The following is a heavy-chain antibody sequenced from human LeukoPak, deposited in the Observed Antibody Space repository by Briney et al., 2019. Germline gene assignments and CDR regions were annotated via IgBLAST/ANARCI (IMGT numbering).Heavy chain of an antibody. CDR2: TYYRSKWYN. J-gene: IGHJ4*02. CDR1: GDSVSSNSAA. V-gene: IGHV6-1*01. CDR3: ARDSGLSSVVGRIAARPFDY. D-gene: IGHD6-6*01. Sequence: SQTLSLTCAISGDSVSSNSAAWNWIRQSPSRGLEWLGRTYYRSKWYNDYAVSAKSRITINPDTSKNQFSLQLNSVTPEDTAVYYCARDSGLSSVVGRIAARPFDYWGQGTLVTVSS.